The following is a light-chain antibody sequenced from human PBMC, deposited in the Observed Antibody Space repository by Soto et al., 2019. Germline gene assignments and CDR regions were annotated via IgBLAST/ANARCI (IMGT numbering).Light chain of an antibody. CDR2: GAS. Sequence: EIEMTQSPATLSLAPGERVTLSCRASESVSTNLAWYQQKAGQAPRLLIYGASTRATGIPARFSGSGSGTEFTLTISGLQSEDSAVYFCQQYNNWPFSFGQGTRLEIK. V-gene: IGKV3-15*01. CDR3: QQYNNWPFS. CDR1: ESVSTN. J-gene: IGKJ5*01.